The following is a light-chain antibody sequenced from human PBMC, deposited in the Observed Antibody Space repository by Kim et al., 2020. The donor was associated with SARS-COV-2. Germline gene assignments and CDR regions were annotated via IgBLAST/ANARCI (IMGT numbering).Light chain of an antibody. V-gene: IGLV1-51*01. J-gene: IGLJ1*01. CDR1: SSNIGNNY. CDR2: DNN. Sequence: QSVLTQPPSVSAAPGQKVTISCSGSSSNIGNNYVSWYQQLPGTAPKLLIYDNNKRPSGIPDRCSGSKSGTSATLGITGLQTGDEADYYCGTWDSSLSAGKYVFGTGTKVTVL. CDR3: GTWDSSLSAGKYV.